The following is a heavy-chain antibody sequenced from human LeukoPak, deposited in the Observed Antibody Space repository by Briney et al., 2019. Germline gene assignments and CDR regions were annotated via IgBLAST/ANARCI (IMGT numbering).Heavy chain of an antibody. V-gene: IGHV3-30*18. CDR3: AKGSGVKQLVHFDY. Sequence: PGGSLRLSCAASGFTFSSYGMYWVRQAPGKGLEWVAVISYDGSNKYYADSVKGRFTISRDNSKNTLYLQMNSLRAEDTAVYYCAKGSGVKQLVHFDYWGQGTLVTVSS. D-gene: IGHD6-6*01. J-gene: IGHJ4*02. CDR2: ISYDGSNK. CDR1: GFTFSSYG.